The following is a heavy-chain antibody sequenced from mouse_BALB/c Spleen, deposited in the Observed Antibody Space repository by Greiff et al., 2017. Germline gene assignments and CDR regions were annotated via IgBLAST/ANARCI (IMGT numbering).Heavy chain of an antibody. CDR2: ISDGGSYT. D-gene: IGHD1-1*01. J-gene: IGHJ4*01. V-gene: IGHV5-4*02. Sequence: EVQLVESGGGLVKPGGSLKLSCAASGFTFSDYYMYWVRQTPEKRLEWVATISDGGSYTYYPDSVKGRFTISRDNARNILYLQMSSLRSEDTAMYYCARGGGITTVGAMDYWGQGTSVTVSS. CDR3: ARGGGITTVGAMDY. CDR1: GFTFSDYY.